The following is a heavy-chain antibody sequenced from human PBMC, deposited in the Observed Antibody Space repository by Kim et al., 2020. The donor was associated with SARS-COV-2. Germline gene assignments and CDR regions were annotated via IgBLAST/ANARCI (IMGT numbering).Heavy chain of an antibody. Sequence: NKYYADSVKGRFTISRDNSKNTLYLQMNSLRAEDTAVYYCAREATLALDYWGQGTLVTVSS. CDR3: AREATLALDY. J-gene: IGHJ4*02. V-gene: IGHV3-30-3*01. CDR2: NK.